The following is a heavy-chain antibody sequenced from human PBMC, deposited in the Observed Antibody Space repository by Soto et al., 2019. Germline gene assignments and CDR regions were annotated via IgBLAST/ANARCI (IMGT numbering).Heavy chain of an antibody. CDR1: GDSVSTNSVA. V-gene: IGHV6-1*01. CDR3: ARDSPGYGDYVLFDS. J-gene: IGHJ4*02. CDR2: TYYRSKWYN. D-gene: IGHD4-17*01. Sequence: HTLTLTCAISGDSVSTNSVAWNWIRQSPSRGLEWLGRTYYRSKWYNDYAVSVKSRITINPDTSKNQFSLQLNSVTPEDTAVYYCARDSPGYGDYVLFDSWGQGTLVTVSS.